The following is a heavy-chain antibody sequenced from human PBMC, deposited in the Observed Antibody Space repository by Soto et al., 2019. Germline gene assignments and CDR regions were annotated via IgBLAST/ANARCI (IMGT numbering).Heavy chain of an antibody. Sequence: SETLSLTCAVSGASITSGGYSWSWIRQSAGRVLEWIGYIYHSETTYYNPSLKSRVTISVDRSKNHFSLKLTSVTAADTAVYFCAVSRIPADGAPPYNWFDPWGQGTLVTVSS. CDR2: IYHSETT. D-gene: IGHD6-13*01. CDR3: AVSRIPADGAPPYNWFDP. J-gene: IGHJ5*02. CDR1: GASITSGGYS. V-gene: IGHV4-30-2*06.